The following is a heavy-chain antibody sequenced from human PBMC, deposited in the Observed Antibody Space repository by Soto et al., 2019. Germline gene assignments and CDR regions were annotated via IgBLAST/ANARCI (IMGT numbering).Heavy chain of an antibody. CDR1: GGSISSGGYY. Sequence: SETLSLTCTVSGGSISSGGYYWSWIRQHPGKGLEWIGYIYYSGSTYYNPSLKSRVTISVDTSKNQFSLKLSSVTAADTAVYYCARQISVREVQYYYASSGYYLDYWGQGTLVTVSS. CDR3: ARQISVREVQYYYASSGYYLDY. V-gene: IGHV4-31*03. CDR2: IYYSGST. J-gene: IGHJ4*02. D-gene: IGHD3-22*01.